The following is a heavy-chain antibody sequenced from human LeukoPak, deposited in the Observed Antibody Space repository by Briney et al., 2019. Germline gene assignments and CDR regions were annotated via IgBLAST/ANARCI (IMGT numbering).Heavy chain of an antibody. J-gene: IGHJ4*02. CDR2: ISGIGGST. V-gene: IGHV3-23*01. CDR1: GFTFSSYA. CDR3: AKDPGPTYYDFWSGYIDY. Sequence: GGSLRLSCAASGFTFSSYAMSWVRQAPGKGLEWVSAISGIGGSTYYADSVKGRFAISRDNSKNTLYLQMNSLRAEDTAVYYCAKDPGPTYYDFWSGYIDYWGQGTLVTVSS. D-gene: IGHD3-3*01.